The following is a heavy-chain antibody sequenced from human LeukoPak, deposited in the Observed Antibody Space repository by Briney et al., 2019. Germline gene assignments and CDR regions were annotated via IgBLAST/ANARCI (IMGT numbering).Heavy chain of an antibody. J-gene: IGHJ3*02. CDR2: INSDGSRT. CDR3: VRGSRSSLDI. V-gene: IGHV3-74*01. Sequence: GGSLRLSCAASGFTFSSYWMHWVRQAPGKGLVWVSPINSDGSRTRYVDFVKGRFTISRDNAKNTLYLQMNSLRAEDTALYYCVRGSRSSLDIWGQGTMVTDSS. CDR1: GFTFSSYW.